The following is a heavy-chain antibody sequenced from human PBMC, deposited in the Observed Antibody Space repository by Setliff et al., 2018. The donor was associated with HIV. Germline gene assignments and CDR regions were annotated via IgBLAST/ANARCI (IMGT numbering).Heavy chain of an antibody. CDR1: GYTFNNYA. V-gene: IGHV7-4-1*02. J-gene: IGHJ3*02. CDR3: ARGGDRMQIWSRFPFDI. Sequence: ASVKVSCKASGYTFNNYALCWVRQAPGQGFEWMGWINTNTGSPTYAQGFTRRFVFSLDPSVRTTYLQITGLKAEDTAVYYCARGGDRMQIWSRFPFDIWGQGTMVTVSS. D-gene: IGHD3-10*01. CDR2: INTNTGSP.